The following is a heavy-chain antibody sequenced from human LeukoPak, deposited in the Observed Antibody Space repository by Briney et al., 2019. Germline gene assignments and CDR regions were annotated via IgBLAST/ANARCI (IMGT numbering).Heavy chain of an antibody. J-gene: IGHJ3*02. V-gene: IGHV3-74*01. CDR3: AKGVRITMVRGAFDS. CDR1: GFTFSSYW. CDR2: INSDGSST. Sequence: GGSLRLSCEGSGFTFSSYWMHWVRQAAGKGLVWVSRINSDGSSTSYADSVKGRFTISRDNAKNSLYLQMNSLRAEDTALYYCAKGVRITMVRGAFDSWGQGTMVTVSS. D-gene: IGHD3-10*01.